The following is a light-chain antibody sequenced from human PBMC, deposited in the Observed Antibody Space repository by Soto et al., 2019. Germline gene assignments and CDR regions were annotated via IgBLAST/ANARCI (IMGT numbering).Light chain of an antibody. Sequence: QSVLTQPASVSGSPGQSITISCTGTSSDVGGYNYVSWYQQHPGKGPKLMIYEVSNRPSGVSNRFSGSKSGNTAALTISWLQAEDEADYYCSSYTTSSTPVVFGGGTKLTVL. J-gene: IGLJ2*01. CDR1: SSDVGGYNY. V-gene: IGLV2-14*01. CDR2: EVS. CDR3: SSYTTSSTPVV.